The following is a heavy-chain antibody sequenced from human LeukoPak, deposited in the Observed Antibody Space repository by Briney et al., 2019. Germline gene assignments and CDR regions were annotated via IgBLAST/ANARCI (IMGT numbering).Heavy chain of an antibody. J-gene: IGHJ3*02. V-gene: IGHV3-23*01. CDR2: ISGSGGST. CDR1: GFTFSSYA. D-gene: IGHD3-3*01. Sequence: PGGSLRLPCAASGFTFSSYAMSWVRQAPGKGLEWVSAISGSGGSTYYADSVKGRFTISRDNSKNTLYLQMNSLRAEDTAVYYCAKADLVLEWPPQGGAFDIWGQGTMVTVSS. CDR3: AKADLVLEWPPQGGAFDI.